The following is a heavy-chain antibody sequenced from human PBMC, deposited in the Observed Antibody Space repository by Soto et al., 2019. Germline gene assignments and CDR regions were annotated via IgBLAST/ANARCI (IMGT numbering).Heavy chain of an antibody. CDR1: GDTFTNCV. CDR2: IIPLFGTT. CDR3: AAELGFGKLSVV. V-gene: IGHV1-69*01. J-gene: IGHJ6*02. D-gene: IGHD3-10*01. Sequence: QVQVVQSGVEVRRPGSSVKVSCKASGDTFTNCVISWVRQAPGQGLEWMGGIIPLFGTTDFAERFQGRHTITTDESTTTAYMELSRLRSEDTATYYCAAELGFGKLSVVWGQGTTVIVSS.